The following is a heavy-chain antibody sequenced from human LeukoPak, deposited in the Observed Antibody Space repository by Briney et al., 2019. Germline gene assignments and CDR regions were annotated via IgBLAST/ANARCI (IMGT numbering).Heavy chain of an antibody. V-gene: IGHV1-18*01. CDR3: ARITYDFWSGYYMPDDP. D-gene: IGHD3-3*01. CDR1: GYTFTNYG. J-gene: IGHJ5*02. CDR2: ISIYNGNT. Sequence: ASVKVSCKASGYTFTNYGISWVRQAPGQGLEWMGWISIYNGNTDYAQKLRVRVTMTTDTSTSTAYMELRSLRSDDTAVYYCARITYDFWSGYYMPDDPWGQGTLVTVSS.